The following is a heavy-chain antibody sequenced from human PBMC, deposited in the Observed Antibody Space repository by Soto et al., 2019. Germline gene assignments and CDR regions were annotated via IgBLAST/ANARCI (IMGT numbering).Heavy chain of an antibody. Sequence: GGSLRLSCAASGFTVSSNYMSWVRQAPGKGLEWVSVIYSGGSTYYAGSVKGRFTISRDNSKNTLYLQMNSLRAEDTAVYYCGRGIAARQPYYYGMDVWGQGTTVTVSS. D-gene: IGHD6-6*01. J-gene: IGHJ6*02. CDR3: GRGIAARQPYYYGMDV. CDR1: GFTVSSNY. V-gene: IGHV3-53*01. CDR2: IYSGGST.